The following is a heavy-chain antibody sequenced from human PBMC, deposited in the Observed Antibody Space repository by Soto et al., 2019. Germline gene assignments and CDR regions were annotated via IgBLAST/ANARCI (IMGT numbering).Heavy chain of an antibody. J-gene: IGHJ4*02. V-gene: IGHV3-21*06. CDR2: ISSTTNYI. CDR3: ARESEDLTSNFDY. CDR1: GFTFTSYI. Sequence: GGSLRLSCAASGFTFTSYIMNWVRQAPGKGLEWVSSISSTTNYIYYGDFMKGRFTISRDNAKNSLYLEMNSLRAGDTAVYYCARESEDLTSNFDYWGQGTLVTVSS.